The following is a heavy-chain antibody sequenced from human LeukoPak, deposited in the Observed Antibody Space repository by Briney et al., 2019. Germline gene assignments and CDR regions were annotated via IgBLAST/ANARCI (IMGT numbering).Heavy chain of an antibody. CDR2: IYSGGST. CDR1: GFTVSSNY. J-gene: IGHJ4*02. CDR3: ASATLGYSYGSDY. D-gene: IGHD5-18*01. V-gene: IGHV3-66*01. Sequence: PGGSLRLSCAASGFTVSSNYMSWVRQAPGKGLEWVSVIYSGGSTYYADSVKGRFTISRDNSKNTLYLQMNSLRAEDAVVYYCASATLGYSYGSDYWGQGTLVTVSS.